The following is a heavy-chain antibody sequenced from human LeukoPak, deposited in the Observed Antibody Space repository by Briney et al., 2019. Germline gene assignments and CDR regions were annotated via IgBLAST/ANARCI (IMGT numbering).Heavy chain of an antibody. CDR1: GGSISSGSYY. D-gene: IGHD1-20*01. V-gene: IGHV4-61*02. CDR3: ARDSYNWRGGGD. J-gene: IGHJ4*02. CDR2: IYTSGST. Sequence: KPSETLSLTCTVSGGSISSGSYYWSWIRQPAGKGLEWIGRIYTSGSTNYNPSLKSRVTISVDTSKNQFSLKLSSVTAADTAVYYCARDSYNWRGGGDWGQGTLVTVSS.